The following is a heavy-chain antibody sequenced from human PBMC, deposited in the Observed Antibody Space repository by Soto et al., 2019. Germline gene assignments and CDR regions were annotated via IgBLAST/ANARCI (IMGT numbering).Heavy chain of an antibody. J-gene: IGHJ4*02. CDR2: IYYSGN. V-gene: IGHV4-59*01. Sequence: SETLSLTCNVSGGSISNFHLSWIRQPPGKGLEWIGYIYYSGNYYNPSLTSRVSMSLDKSKNQFSLHLKSVTAADTALYFCALGGYHYGRPFDFWGQGTRVTVSS. CDR3: ALGGYHYGRPFDF. CDR1: GGSISNFH. D-gene: IGHD5-18*01.